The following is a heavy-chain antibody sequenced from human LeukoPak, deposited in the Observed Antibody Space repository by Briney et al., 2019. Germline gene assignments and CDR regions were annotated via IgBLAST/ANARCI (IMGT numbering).Heavy chain of an antibody. Sequence: GGSLRLSCAASGFTFSNYWMFWVRQVPGKGLVWVSRINNDGSYTTYADSVKGRFTISRDNAKNTLYLQMNSLRVEDTAVYYCASDSYYNILKYFQHWGQGTLVTVSS. CDR1: GFTFSNYW. V-gene: IGHV3-74*03. J-gene: IGHJ1*01. CDR3: ASDSYYNILKYFQH. CDR2: INNDGSYT. D-gene: IGHD3-9*01.